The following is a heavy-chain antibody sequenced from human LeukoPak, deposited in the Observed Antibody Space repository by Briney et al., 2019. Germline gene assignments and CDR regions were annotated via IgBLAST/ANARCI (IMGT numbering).Heavy chain of an antibody. CDR2: IYTSGST. CDR3: ARGQRQQLVRKGWFDP. CDR1: GGSISSGSYY. D-gene: IGHD6-13*01. Sequence: PSETLSLTCTVSGGSISSGSYYWSWIRQPAGKGLEWIGRIYTSGSTNYNPSLKSRVTISVDTSKNQFSLKLSSVTAADTAVYYCARGQRQQLVRKGWFDPWGQGTLVTVSS. J-gene: IGHJ5*02. V-gene: IGHV4-61*02.